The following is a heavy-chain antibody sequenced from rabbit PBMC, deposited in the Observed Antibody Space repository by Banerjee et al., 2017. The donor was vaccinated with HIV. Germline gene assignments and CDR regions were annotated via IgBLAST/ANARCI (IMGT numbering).Heavy chain of an antibody. Sequence: WAKGRFTISKTSSTTVTLQMTSLTAADTATYFCARYSTESDYYGLWGQGTLVTVS. J-gene: IGHJ4*01. D-gene: IGHD7-1*01. CDR3: ARYSTESDYYGL. V-gene: IGHV1S40*01.